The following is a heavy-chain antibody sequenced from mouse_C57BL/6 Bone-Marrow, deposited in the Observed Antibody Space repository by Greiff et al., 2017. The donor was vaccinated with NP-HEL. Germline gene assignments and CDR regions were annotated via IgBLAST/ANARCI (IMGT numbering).Heavy chain of an antibody. D-gene: IGHD2-2*01. V-gene: IGHV1-61*01. CDR3: STMVTSYFDY. Sequence: QVQLQQPGAELVRPGSSVKLSCKASGYTFTSYWMDWVKQRPGQGLEWIGNIYPSDSETHYNQKFKDKATLTVDKSSSTAYMQLSSLTSEDSAVYYCSTMVTSYFDYWGQGTTLTVSS. CDR1: GYTFTSYW. J-gene: IGHJ2*01. CDR2: IYPSDSET.